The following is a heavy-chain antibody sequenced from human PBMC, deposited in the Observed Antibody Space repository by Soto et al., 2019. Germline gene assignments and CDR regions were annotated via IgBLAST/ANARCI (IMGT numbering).Heavy chain of an antibody. CDR1: GDSYSISTYS. J-gene: IGHJ5*02. D-gene: IGHD6-19*01. V-gene: IGHV4-30-2*01. CDR2: IYQSGVT. Sequence: TSETLSLTCNMSGDSYSISTYSWSWIRQPPGKALQWIGFIYQSGVTSYNPSLASRVSISLDRSNNQCSLKLKSVTAADTAVYFCAGMPYTSGLRFDPWGPGTMVTVYS. CDR3: AGMPYTSGLRFDP.